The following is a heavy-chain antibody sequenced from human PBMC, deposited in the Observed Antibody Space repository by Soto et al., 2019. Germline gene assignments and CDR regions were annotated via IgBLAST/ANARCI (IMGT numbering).Heavy chain of an antibody. V-gene: IGHV4-30-2*03. CDR1: GGSISSGGYS. J-gene: IGHJ4*02. D-gene: IGHD5-18*01. CDR2: IYHSGST. Sequence: SETLSLTCAVSGGSISSGGYSWSWIRQPPGKGLEWIGYIYHSGSTYYNPSLKSRVTISVDTSKNQFSLKLSSVTAADTAVYYCARLDDTALDYWGQGTLVTVSS. CDR3: ARLDDTALDY.